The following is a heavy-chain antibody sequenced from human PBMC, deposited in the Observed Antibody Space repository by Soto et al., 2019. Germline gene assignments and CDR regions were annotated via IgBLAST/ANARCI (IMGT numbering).Heavy chain of an antibody. CDR3: ARDGGCSSTSCSEYYYYYMDV. D-gene: IGHD2-2*01. CDR2: INPSGGST. CDR1: GYTFTSYY. V-gene: IGHV1-46*03. J-gene: IGHJ6*03. Sequence: ASVKVSCKASGYTFTSYYMHWVRQAPGQGLEWMGIINPSGGSTSYAQKFQGRVTMTRDTSTSTVYMELSSLRSEDTAVYYCARDGGCSSTSCSEYYYYYMDVWGKGTTVTVSS.